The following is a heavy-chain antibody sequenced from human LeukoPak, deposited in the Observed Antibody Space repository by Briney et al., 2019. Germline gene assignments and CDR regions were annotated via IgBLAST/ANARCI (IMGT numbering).Heavy chain of an antibody. V-gene: IGHV5-51*01. CDR3: ARRLSSRRERYFDY. J-gene: IGHJ4*02. D-gene: IGHD6-13*01. CDR2: IYPGDSDT. CDR1: GYSFTSYW. Sequence: GESLKISCKGSGYSFTSYWIDWVRQMPGKGLEWMGIIYPGDSDTRYSPSFQGQVTISADKPISTAYLQWSSLKASDTAMYYCARRLSSRRERYFDYWGQGTLVTVSS.